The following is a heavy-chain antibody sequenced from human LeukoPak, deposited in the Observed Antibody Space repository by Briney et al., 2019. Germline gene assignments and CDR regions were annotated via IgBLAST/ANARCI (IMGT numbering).Heavy chain of an antibody. CDR3: ARDKRVAVAGTYIYYYYMDV. V-gene: IGHV4-4*07. CDR1: GGSISSYY. J-gene: IGHJ6*03. D-gene: IGHD6-19*01. Sequence: SETLSLTCTVSGGSISSYYWSWIRQPAGKGLEWIGRIYTSGSTNYNPSLKSRVTMSVDTSKNQFSLKLSSVTAADAAVYYCARDKRVAVAGTYIYYYYMDVWGNGTTVTISS. CDR2: IYTSGST.